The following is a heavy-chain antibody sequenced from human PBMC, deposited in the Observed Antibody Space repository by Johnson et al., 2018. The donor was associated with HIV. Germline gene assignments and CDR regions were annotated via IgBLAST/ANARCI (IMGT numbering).Heavy chain of an antibody. V-gene: IGHV3-30*18. CDR1: GLTFSSYG. J-gene: IGHJ3*01. Sequence: QVLLVESGGGVVQPGRSLRLSCAASGLTFSSYGMHWVRQAPGKGLEWVAVISYDGSNKYYADSVKGRFTVSRDNSKNTLYLHMNSLKPEDTAVYYCAKDLGWNSGSYWDAFDVWGQGTKVTVAS. D-gene: IGHD1-26*01. CDR3: AKDLGWNSGSYWDAFDV. CDR2: ISYDGSNK.